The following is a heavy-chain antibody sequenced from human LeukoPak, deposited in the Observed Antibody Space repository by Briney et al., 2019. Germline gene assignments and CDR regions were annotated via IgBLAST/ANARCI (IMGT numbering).Heavy chain of an antibody. CDR2: IYHSGST. V-gene: IGHV4-38-2*02. CDR1: GYSISSGYY. Sequence: SETLSLTCTVSGYSISSGYYWGWIRPPPGKGLEWIGSIYHSGSTYYNPSLKSRVTISVDTSKNQFSLKLSSVTAADTAVYYCARAMRYYGSGSYKPFDYWGQGTLVTVSS. CDR3: ARAMRYYGSGSYKPFDY. J-gene: IGHJ4*02. D-gene: IGHD3-10*01.